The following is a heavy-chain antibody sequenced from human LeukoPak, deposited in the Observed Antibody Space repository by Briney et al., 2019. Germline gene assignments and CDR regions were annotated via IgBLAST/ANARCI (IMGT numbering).Heavy chain of an antibody. D-gene: IGHD5-12*01. V-gene: IGHV3-30*03. CDR3: ARDLRGFIDY. CDR2: ISYDGSNK. Sequence: GRSLRLSCAASGFTFSSYGMHWVRQAPGKGLEWVAVISYDGSNKYYADSVKGRFTISRDNSKNTLYLQMNSLRAEDTAVYYCARDLRGFIDYWGQGTLVTVSS. J-gene: IGHJ4*02. CDR1: GFTFSSYG.